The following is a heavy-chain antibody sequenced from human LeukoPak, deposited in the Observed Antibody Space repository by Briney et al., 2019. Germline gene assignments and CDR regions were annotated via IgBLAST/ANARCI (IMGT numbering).Heavy chain of an antibody. J-gene: IGHJ5*02. D-gene: IGHD4-11*01. V-gene: IGHV4-39*01. Sequence: SETLSLTCTVSGGSISSSSYYWGWIRQPPGKGLEWIGSIYYSGSTYYNPSLKSRVTISVDTSKNQFSLKLSSVTAADTAVYYCARGVPFTVTTSLDWFDPWGQGTLVTVSS. CDR3: ARGVPFTVTTSLDWFDP. CDR1: GGSISSSSYY. CDR2: IYYSGST.